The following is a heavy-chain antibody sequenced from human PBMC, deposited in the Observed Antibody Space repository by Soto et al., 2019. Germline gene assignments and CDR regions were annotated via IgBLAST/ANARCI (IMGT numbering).Heavy chain of an antibody. CDR3: ARDNNYDSSGYYWLDY. CDR1: GGTFSSYA. D-gene: IGHD3-22*01. V-gene: IGHV1-69*13. J-gene: IGHJ4*02. CDR2: IIPIFGTA. Sequence: SVKVSCKASGGTFSSYAISWVRQAPGQGLEWMGGIIPIFGTANYAQKFQGRVTITADESTSTAYMELSSLRSEDTAVYYCARDNNYDSSGYYWLDYWGQGTLVTVSS.